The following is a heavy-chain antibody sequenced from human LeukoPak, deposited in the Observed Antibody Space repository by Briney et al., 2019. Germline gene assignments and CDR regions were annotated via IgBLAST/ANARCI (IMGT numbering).Heavy chain of an antibody. D-gene: IGHD6-19*01. V-gene: IGHV3-21*01. CDR3: ARDKVAGTIAGFRWFDP. Sequence: GGSLRLSCAASGFTFSSYTMNWVRQTPGKGLEWVSSISSSSSYIYYADSVKGRFTISRDNAKNSLYLQMNSLRAEDTAVYYCARDKVAGTIAGFRWFDPWGQGTLVTVSS. CDR2: ISSSSSYI. CDR1: GFTFSSYT. J-gene: IGHJ5*02.